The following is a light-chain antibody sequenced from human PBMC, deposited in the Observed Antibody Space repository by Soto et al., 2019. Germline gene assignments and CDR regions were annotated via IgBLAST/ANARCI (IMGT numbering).Light chain of an antibody. CDR1: SSNIGNHA. J-gene: IGLJ3*02. V-gene: IGLV1-36*01. CDR3: ATWDDSLNAWV. Sequence: QSVLTQPPSVSEAPRQRVTISCSGSSSNIGNHAVNWYQQVPGKAPKLLIYYDDLLPSGVSDRFSGSKSGTSASLAISGLQSEDEADYYCATWDDSLNAWVFGGGTKVTVL. CDR2: YDD.